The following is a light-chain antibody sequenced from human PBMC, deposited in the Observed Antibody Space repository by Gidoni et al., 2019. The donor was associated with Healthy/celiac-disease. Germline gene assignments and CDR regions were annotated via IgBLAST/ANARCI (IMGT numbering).Light chain of an antibody. CDR2: DAS. CDR1: QRISSW. CDR3: QQYNSYPYT. Sequence: DIQMTQSPSTLSSSVGDRVTITCRASQRISSWLAWYQQKPGKAPKLLIYDASSLESGVPSRFSGSGSGTAFTLTISSLLPADFATSYCQQYNSYPYTFGQGTKLEIK. V-gene: IGKV1-5*01. J-gene: IGKJ2*01.